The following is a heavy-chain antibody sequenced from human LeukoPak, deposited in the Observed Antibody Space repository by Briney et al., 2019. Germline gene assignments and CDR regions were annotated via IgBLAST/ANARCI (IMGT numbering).Heavy chain of an antibody. CDR3: ARGTIGSYSSVHD. J-gene: IGHJ1*01. Sequence: ASVKVSCKASGYTFTGYYIHWVRQAPGQGLEWVGWINPKSGGIDYAQRLQGRVTMTTDTSIATAYMELSRLTPDDTAVYFCARGTIGSYSSVHDWGQGTLVTVSS. D-gene: IGHD1-26*01. V-gene: IGHV1-2*02. CDR2: INPKSGGI. CDR1: GYTFTGYY.